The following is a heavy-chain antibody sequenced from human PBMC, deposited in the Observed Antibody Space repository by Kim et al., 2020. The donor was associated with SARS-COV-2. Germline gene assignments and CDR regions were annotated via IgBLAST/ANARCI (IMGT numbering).Heavy chain of an antibody. J-gene: IGHJ4*02. CDR3: ARDYGIAAAGKLDY. Sequence: ANTVKGRLTKSRDNSKNTLYLQMNRLRAEDTAVYYCARDYGIAAAGKLDYWGQGTLVTVSS. V-gene: IGHV3-33*01. D-gene: IGHD6-13*01.